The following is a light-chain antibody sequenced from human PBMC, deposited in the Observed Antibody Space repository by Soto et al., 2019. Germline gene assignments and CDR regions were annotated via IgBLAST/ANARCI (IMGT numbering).Light chain of an antibody. CDR3: AAWDDIVSGLV. CDR2: RAD. CDR1: SSNIGSNY. Sequence: QSVLTQSPSASGTPGQTVTISCSGRSSNIGSNYVYWYHQLPGTAPRLVMYRADQRPSGVSDRFSGSKSGTSASLAISGLRTEDEGDSYCAAWDDIVSGLVFGGGTKVTVL. J-gene: IGLJ2*01. V-gene: IGLV1-47*01.